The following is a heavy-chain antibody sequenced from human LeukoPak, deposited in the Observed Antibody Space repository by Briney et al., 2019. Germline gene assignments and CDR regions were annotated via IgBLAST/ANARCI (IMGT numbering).Heavy chain of an antibody. Sequence: QPGRSLRLSCTASRFTFGDHAMNWVRQAPGKGLEWVAVISNDGTTYYIDSVKGRFTISRDNSKNTLYLQMNGLRAEDTAVYFCAKRVINNPFDNWGQGTLVTVSS. CDR1: RFTFGDHA. J-gene: IGHJ4*02. CDR2: ISNDGTT. D-gene: IGHD2/OR15-2a*01. V-gene: IGHV3-23*01. CDR3: AKRVINNPFDN.